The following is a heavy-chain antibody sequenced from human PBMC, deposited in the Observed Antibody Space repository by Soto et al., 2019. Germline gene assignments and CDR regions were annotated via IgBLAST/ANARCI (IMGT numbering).Heavy chain of an antibody. CDR1: GFTFDDYT. V-gene: IGHV3-43*01. Sequence: EVQLVESGGVVVQPGGSLRLSCAASGFTFDDYTMHWVRQAPGKGLEWVSLISWDGGSTYYADSVKGRFTISRDNSKNSLYLQMNSLRTEDTALYYCAEDEATCGLYYYYGMDVWGPGITVTASS. J-gene: IGHJ6*02. CDR2: ISWDGGST. D-gene: IGHD6-19*01. CDR3: AEDEATCGLYYYYGMDV.